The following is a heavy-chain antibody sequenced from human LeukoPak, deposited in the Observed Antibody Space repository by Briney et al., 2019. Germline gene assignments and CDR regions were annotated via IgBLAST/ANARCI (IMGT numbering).Heavy chain of an antibody. D-gene: IGHD1-26*01. CDR3: ARVGTYYDYGMDV. CDR2: INHSGST. Sequence: SETLSLTCAVHGGSFSGYYWSWIRQPPGKGLEWIGEINHSGSTNYNPSLKSRVTISVDTSKNQFSLKLSSVTAADTAVYYCARVGTYYDYGMDVWGQGTTVTVSS. CDR1: GGSFSGYY. V-gene: IGHV4-34*01. J-gene: IGHJ6*01.